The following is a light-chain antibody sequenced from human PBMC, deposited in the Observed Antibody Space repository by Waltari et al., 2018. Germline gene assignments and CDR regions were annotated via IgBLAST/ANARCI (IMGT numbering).Light chain of an antibody. Sequence: EMVMTQSPATLSVSPGERVALSCRASESVATSLAWYQQIPGQAPRLLIYDAFTRATNVSVRFSGSGSGTEFTLTITSLQSEDFAVYYCQQCNKWPPTFGGGTKVEIK. J-gene: IGKJ4*01. CDR3: QQCNKWPPT. CDR2: DAF. CDR1: ESVATS. V-gene: IGKV3-15*01.